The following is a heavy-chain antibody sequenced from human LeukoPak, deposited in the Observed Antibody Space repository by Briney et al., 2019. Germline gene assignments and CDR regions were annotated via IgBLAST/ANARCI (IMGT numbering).Heavy chain of an antibody. V-gene: IGHV3-21*01. D-gene: IGHD3-10*01. Sequence: PGGSLRLSCAASGFTFSYYWMSWVRQAPGKGLEWVAIISRTSESIFYADSVKGRFTISRDNSKNTLYLQMNSLRAEDTAVYYCAREQRITMVRGNRDPNWFDPWGQGTLVTVSS. CDR2: ISRTSESI. CDR1: GFTFSYYW. CDR3: AREQRITMVRGNRDPNWFDP. J-gene: IGHJ5*02.